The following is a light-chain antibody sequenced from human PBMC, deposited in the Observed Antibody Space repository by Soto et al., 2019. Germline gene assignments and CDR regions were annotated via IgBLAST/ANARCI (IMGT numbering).Light chain of an antibody. CDR3: QQYDNLPLT. CDR2: DAS. V-gene: IGKV1-33*01. Sequence: DIQMTQSPSSLSASVGDRVTITCQASQDIANYLNWYQQKAGRAPKFLIYDASNLETGVPSRCSGSGSGTDFTLTISSLQPEDIATYYCQQYDNLPLTFGGGTKVEIK. CDR1: QDIANY. J-gene: IGKJ4*01.